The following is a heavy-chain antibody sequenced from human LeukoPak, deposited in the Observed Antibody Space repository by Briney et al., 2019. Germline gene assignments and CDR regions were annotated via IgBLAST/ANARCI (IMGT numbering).Heavy chain of an antibody. J-gene: IGHJ4*02. V-gene: IGHV3-21*06. CDR1: GFDFSKYT. CDR3: ARVVLDHF. CDR2: ISSGSRRI. Sequence: GGSLRLSCAASGFDFSKYTMSWVRQAPGKGLEWVSSISSGSRRIHYADSMRGRFTISRDNAKSSVYLQMHNLRVEDTATYFCARVVLDHFWGRGTLVTVSS. D-gene: IGHD6-6*01.